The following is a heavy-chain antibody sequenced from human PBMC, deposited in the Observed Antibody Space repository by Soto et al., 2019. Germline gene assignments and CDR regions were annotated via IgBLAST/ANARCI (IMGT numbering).Heavy chain of an antibody. Sequence: EVQLVESGGGLVKPGGSLRLSCAASGFTFSSYSMNWVRQAPGKGLEWVSSISSSSSYIYYADSVKGRFTISGDNAKNSLYLQMNSLRAEDTAVYYCARDGAARLFGYWGQGTLVTVSS. CDR1: GFTFSSYS. CDR3: ARDGAARLFGY. V-gene: IGHV3-21*01. J-gene: IGHJ4*02. CDR2: ISSSSSYI. D-gene: IGHD6-25*01.